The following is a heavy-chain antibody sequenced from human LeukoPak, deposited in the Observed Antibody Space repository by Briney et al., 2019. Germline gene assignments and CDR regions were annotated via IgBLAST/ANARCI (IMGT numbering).Heavy chain of an antibody. CDR2: ISGSGGST. J-gene: IGHJ5*02. CDR3: AKDCDSSGYYFRWFDP. D-gene: IGHD3-22*01. Sequence: GGSLRLSCAASGFTFSSYAMSWVRQAPGKGLEWVSAISGSGGSTYYADSVKGRFTISRDNSKNTLYLQMNSLRAEDTAVYYCAKDCDSSGYYFRWFDPWGQGTLVTVSS. CDR1: GFTFSSYA. V-gene: IGHV3-23*01.